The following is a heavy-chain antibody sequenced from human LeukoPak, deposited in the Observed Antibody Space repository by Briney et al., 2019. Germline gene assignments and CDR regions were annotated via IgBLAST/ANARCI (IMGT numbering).Heavy chain of an antibody. V-gene: IGHV3-7*01. D-gene: IGHD3-10*01. CDR2: IKQDGSEK. J-gene: IGHJ4*02. Sequence: PGGSLRLSCAASGFTFSSYWMSLVRQAPGKGLEWVANIKQDGSEKYYVDSVKGRFTISRDNAKNSLYLQMNSLRAEDTAVYYCARVNPIWFGESYYFDYWGQGTLVTVSS. CDR3: ARVNPIWFGESYYFDY. CDR1: GFTFSSYW.